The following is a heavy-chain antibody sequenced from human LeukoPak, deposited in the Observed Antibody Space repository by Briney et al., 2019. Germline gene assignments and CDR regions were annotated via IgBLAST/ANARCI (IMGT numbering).Heavy chain of an antibody. D-gene: IGHD3-10*01. CDR3: ARQGSKVYYYGSEIFDY. Sequence: SVKVSCKASGGTFSSYTISWVRQAPGQGLEWLGRIIPILGIANYAQKFQGRVTITADKSTSTAYMELSSLRSEDTAVYYCARQGSKVYYYGSEIFDYWGQGTLVTVSS. V-gene: IGHV1-69*02. CDR2: IIPILGIA. J-gene: IGHJ4*02. CDR1: GGTFSSYT.